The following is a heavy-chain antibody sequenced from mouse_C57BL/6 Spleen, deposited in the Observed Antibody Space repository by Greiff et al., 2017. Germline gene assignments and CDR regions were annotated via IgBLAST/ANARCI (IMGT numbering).Heavy chain of an antibody. V-gene: IGHV1-4*01. CDR3: ARSPYSSGYLYYFDY. J-gene: IGHJ2*01. Sequence: VQLQQSGAELARPGASVKMSCKASGYTFTSYTMHWVKQRPGQGLEWIGYINPSSGYTKYNQKFKDKATLTADKSSSTAYMQLSSLTSEDSAVYYCARSPYSSGYLYYFDYWGQGTTLTVSS. CDR2: INPSSGYT. D-gene: IGHD3-2*02. CDR1: GYTFTSYT.